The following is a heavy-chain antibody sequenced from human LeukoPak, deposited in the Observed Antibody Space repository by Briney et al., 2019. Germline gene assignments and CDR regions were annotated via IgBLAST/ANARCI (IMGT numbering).Heavy chain of an antibody. CDR2: INHSGST. CDR3: ARLIGYYFDY. V-gene: IGHV4-39*07. Sequence: SETLSLTCTVSGGSISSSSYYWGWIRQPPGKGLEWIGEINHSGSTNYNPSLKSRVTISVDTSKNQFSLKLSSVTAADTAVYYCARLIGYYFDYWGQGTLVTVSS. J-gene: IGHJ4*02. CDR1: GGSISSSSYY. D-gene: IGHD3-22*01.